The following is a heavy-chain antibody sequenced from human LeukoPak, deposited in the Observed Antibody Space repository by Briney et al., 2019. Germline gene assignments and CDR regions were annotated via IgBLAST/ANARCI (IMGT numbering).Heavy chain of an antibody. Sequence: SETLSLTCTVSGGSISSNSFYWAWIRQPPGKGLEWIGRIYYGGSTYYKPSLKSRVTISVDTSKNHFSLKLISVTAADTAVYYCARSYYSGSGSLNYYFDYWGQGILVTVSS. CDR1: GGSISSNSFY. J-gene: IGHJ4*02. CDR2: IYYGGST. D-gene: IGHD3-10*01. CDR3: ARSYYSGSGSLNYYFDY. V-gene: IGHV4-39*02.